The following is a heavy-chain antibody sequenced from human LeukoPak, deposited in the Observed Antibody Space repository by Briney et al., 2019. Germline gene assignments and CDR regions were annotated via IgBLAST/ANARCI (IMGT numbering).Heavy chain of an antibody. D-gene: IGHD5-18*01. CDR3: ARAGYSYGTDY. J-gene: IGHJ4*02. V-gene: IGHV4-39*07. Sequence: PSETLSLTCTVSGGSISSSSYYWGWIRQPPGKGLEWIGSIYYSGSTYYNPSLKSRVTISVDTSKNQFSLKLSSVTAADTAVYYCARAGYSYGTDYWGQGTLVTVSS. CDR1: GGSISSSSYY. CDR2: IYYSGST.